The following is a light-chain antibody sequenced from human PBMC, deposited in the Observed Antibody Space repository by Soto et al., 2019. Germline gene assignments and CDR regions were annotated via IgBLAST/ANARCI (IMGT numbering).Light chain of an antibody. CDR3: QSYDSTLSARDV. CDR1: SSNIGAGYD. V-gene: IGLV1-40*01. Sequence: QSVLTQPPSVSGAPGQRVTISCTGSSSNIGAGYDVHWYQQRPGTAPKLLISANINRPSGVPDRFSGSKSGTPASLAITGLQADDEGDYYCQSYDSTLSARDVFGTGTKLTVL. CDR2: ANI. J-gene: IGLJ1*01.